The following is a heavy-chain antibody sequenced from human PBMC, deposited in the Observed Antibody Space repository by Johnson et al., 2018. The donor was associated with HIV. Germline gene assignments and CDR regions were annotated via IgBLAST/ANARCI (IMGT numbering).Heavy chain of an antibody. D-gene: IGHD6-13*01. J-gene: IGHJ3*02. V-gene: IGHV3-7*05. Sequence: VQLVESGGGLIQPGGSLRLSCAASGFTVSSNYMSWVRQAPGKGLEWVANIKQDGSEKYYVDSVKGRFTIYRDNAKNSLYLQMNSLRAEDTAVYYCARGGWVFDAFDIWGQGTMVTVSS. CDR3: ARGGWVFDAFDI. CDR1: GFTVSSNY. CDR2: IKQDGSEK.